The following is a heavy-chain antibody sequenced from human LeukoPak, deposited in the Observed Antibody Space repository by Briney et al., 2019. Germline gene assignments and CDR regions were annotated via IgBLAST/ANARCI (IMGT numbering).Heavy chain of an antibody. J-gene: IGHJ4*02. CDR1: GGSLSSYY. CDR2: IYYTGST. D-gene: IGHD5-18*01. Sequence: SETLSLTCTVSGGSLSSYYWSWIRQPPGKGLEWIGYIYYTGSTNYNPSLKSRVTISVDTSKNQFSLKLSSVTAADTAVYYCARVVYGYLYPFDYWGQGTLVTASS. CDR3: ARVVYGYLYPFDY. V-gene: IGHV4-59*01.